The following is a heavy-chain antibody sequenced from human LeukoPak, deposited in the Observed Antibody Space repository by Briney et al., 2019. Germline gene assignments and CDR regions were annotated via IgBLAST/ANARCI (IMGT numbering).Heavy chain of an antibody. CDR1: GITISSNH. CDR3: ARYNSGTIDY. Sequence: GGSLRLSCAASGITISSNHMSWVRQAPGKGLEWVSVIYDGGSTYYADSVKGRFIISRDNSKNTVFLQLDSLRAEDTAVYYCARYNSGTIDYWGQGTPVTVSS. D-gene: IGHD1-1*01. CDR2: IYDGGST. J-gene: IGHJ4*02. V-gene: IGHV3-66*01.